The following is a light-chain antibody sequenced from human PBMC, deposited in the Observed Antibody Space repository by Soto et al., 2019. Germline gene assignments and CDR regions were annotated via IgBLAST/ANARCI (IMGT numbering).Light chain of an antibody. J-gene: IGKJ4*01. V-gene: IGKV3D-15*01. Sequence: EIVMTQYPGTLSLSPGERATLSFRASQSVSSSYLAWYQQKPGQAPRLLIYGASNRATGIPDRFSGSGSGTEFTLTISSLQSEDFAVYYCQHYTNWPLTFGGGTKVDI. CDR3: QHYTNWPLT. CDR2: GAS. CDR1: QSVSSSY.